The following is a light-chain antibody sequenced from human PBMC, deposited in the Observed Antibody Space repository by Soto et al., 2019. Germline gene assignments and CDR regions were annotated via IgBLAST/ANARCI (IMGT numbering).Light chain of an antibody. CDR1: SGSIASNY. J-gene: IGLJ2*01. CDR3: QSYDSSNVF. CDR2: KDN. Sequence: NFMLTQPHSVSESPGKTVTISCTRSSGSIASNYVQWYQQRPGSSPTTVIYKDNQRPSGVPDRFSGSIDSSSNSASLTISGRKTEDEADYYCQSYDSSNVFFGGGTKLTVL. V-gene: IGLV6-57*01.